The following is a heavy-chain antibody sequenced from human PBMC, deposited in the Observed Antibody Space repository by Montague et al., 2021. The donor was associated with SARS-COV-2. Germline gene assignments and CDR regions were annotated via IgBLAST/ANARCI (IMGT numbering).Heavy chain of an antibody. Sequence: SETLSLTCAVYGGSLSGYNWSWIRQPPGEGLEWIAEISHSGSTSYNPSLKSRVTISVDTSKNQFSLKLSSATAADTAVYYCVRVPYRLLVVPRHYGMDVWGQGTPVTVSS. V-gene: IGHV4-34*01. CDR1: GGSLSGYN. J-gene: IGHJ6*02. CDR2: ISHSGST. D-gene: IGHD2-2*01. CDR3: VRVPYRLLVVPRHYGMDV.